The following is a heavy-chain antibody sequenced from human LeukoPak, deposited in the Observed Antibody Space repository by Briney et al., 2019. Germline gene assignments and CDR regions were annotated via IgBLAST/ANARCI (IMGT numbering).Heavy chain of an antibody. V-gene: IGHV3-30*03. CDR1: GFTFSSYG. CDR2: ISYDGSNK. J-gene: IGHJ4*02. Sequence: GRSLRLSCAASGFTFSSYGMHWVRQAPGKGLEWVAVISYDGSNKYYADSVKGTFTISRDNSKNTLYLQMDSLRVEDTAVYYCARHRADGYDYGDYDYWGQGTLVTVSS. D-gene: IGHD4/OR15-4a*01. CDR3: ARHRADGYDYGDYDY.